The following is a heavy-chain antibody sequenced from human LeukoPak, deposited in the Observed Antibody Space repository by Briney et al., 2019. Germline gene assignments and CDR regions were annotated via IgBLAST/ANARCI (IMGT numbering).Heavy chain of an antibody. CDR1: GFSFSSYE. V-gene: IGHV3-48*03. Sequence: QAGGSLRLSCAASGFSFSSYEINWVRQAPGKGLGWVSYIGSCGSTVYYADSVKGRFTISRDNAKKSLYLQMNSLRDEDTAVYYCARDTLLYADSPDAFDMWGQGTMVTVSS. CDR2: IGSCGSTV. J-gene: IGHJ3*02. D-gene: IGHD4-17*01. CDR3: ARDTLLYADSPDAFDM.